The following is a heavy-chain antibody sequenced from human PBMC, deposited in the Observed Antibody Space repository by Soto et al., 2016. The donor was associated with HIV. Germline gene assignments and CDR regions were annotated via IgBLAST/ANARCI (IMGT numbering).Heavy chain of an antibody. J-gene: IGHJ4*02. CDR1: GFTVSSSH. D-gene: IGHD3-22*01. CDR3: ARDRPGYSDRTGSSVGVGYFEN. Sequence: EVQLVESGGGLVQPGGSLRLSCAASGFTVSSSHMSWVRQTPGKGLEWVSVIYSGGNTYYANSVAGRFTISRDNSNNILFLQMNSLRAEDTAVYYCARDRPGYSDRTGSSVGVGYFENWGQGNLVTVSS. CDR2: IYSGGNT. V-gene: IGHV3-66*01.